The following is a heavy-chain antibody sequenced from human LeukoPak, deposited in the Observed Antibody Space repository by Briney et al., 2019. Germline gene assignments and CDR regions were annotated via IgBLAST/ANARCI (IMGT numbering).Heavy chain of an antibody. D-gene: IGHD3-3*01. CDR3: AKDFDYFDY. V-gene: IGHV3-23*01. CDR1: GFTFSSYA. Sequence: GGSLRLSCAASGFTFSSYAMSWVRQGPGKGLEWVSGISGSGDSTYYADSVKGRFTISRDNSKNTLYLQMNSLRAEDTAVYYCAKDFDYFDYWGQGTLVTVSS. J-gene: IGHJ4*02. CDR2: ISGSGDST.